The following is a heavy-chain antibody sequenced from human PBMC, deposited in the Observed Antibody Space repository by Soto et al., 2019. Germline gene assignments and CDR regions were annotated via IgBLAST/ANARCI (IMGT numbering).Heavy chain of an antibody. D-gene: IGHD4-17*01. CDR1: GYTFTGYY. CDR3: ARDTYTVTTAVGGYYYYYGMDV. J-gene: IGHJ6*02. CDR2: INAGNGNT. Sequence: ASVKVSCKASGYTFTGYYMHWVRQAPGQRLEWMGWINAGNGNTKYSQKFQGRVTITRDTSASTAYMELSSLRSEDTAVYYCARDTYTVTTAVGGYYYYYGMDVWGQGTTVTVSS. V-gene: IGHV1-3*01.